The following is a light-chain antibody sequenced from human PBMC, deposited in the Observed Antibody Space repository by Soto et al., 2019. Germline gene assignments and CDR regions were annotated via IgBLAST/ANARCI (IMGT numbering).Light chain of an antibody. CDR2: TAS. CDR1: HSISNY. J-gene: IGKJ2*03. Sequence: DIHMTRSPSSLSASVGNRFTITCRASHSISNYLNWYQQKPGKAPNLLIYTASSLQSGVPSRFSGSGYGTDFTLTISSLKPEDFETYYCQQSYSTPYSFGQGTKVDI. CDR3: QQSYSTPYS. V-gene: IGKV1-39*01.